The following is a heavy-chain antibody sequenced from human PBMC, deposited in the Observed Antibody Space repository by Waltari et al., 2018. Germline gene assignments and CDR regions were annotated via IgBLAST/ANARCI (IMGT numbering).Heavy chain of an antibody. J-gene: IGHJ4*02. D-gene: IGHD3-16*01. Sequence: QVQLQQGGPRLLKPSEPLSLTCAVHGGSFRGFYWSWIRQTPGKGLEWIGDVDHRGDANYNPSLENRVTISIDTSKSEFSLTLTSVTAADTALYFCARALRNYAGNNLAYWGQGTLVTVSS. CDR2: VDHRGDA. V-gene: IGHV4-34*01. CDR1: GGSFRGFY. CDR3: ARALRNYAGNNLAY.